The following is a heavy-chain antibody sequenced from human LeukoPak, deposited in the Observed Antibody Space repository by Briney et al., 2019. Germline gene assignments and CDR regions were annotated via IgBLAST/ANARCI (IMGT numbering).Heavy chain of an antibody. J-gene: IGHJ4*02. Sequence: SETLSLTCTVSGGSISSSSYYWGWIRQPPGKGLEWIGSIYYSGSTYYNPSLKSRVTISVDTSKNQFSLKLSSVTAADTAVYYRARHLTGDGPDYWGQGTLVTVSS. V-gene: IGHV4-39*01. CDR3: ARHLTGDGPDY. CDR1: GGSISSSSYY. D-gene: IGHD7-27*01. CDR2: IYYSGST.